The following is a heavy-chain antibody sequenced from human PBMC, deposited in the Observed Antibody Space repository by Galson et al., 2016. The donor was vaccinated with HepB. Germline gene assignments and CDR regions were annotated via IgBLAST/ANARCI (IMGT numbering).Heavy chain of an antibody. CDR2: IRSKANNYAT. D-gene: IGHD6-19*01. CDR1: GFTLIGSD. Sequence: SLRLSCAASGFTLIGSDVHWVRQASGKGLEWVGRIRSKANNYATAYAASVKGRFTISRDEFKKTSYLQMNSLKTEDTAVYYCTRDGWYDSGSGFDPFDYWGQGILVTVSS. CDR3: TRDGWYDSGSGFDPFDY. J-gene: IGHJ4*02. V-gene: IGHV3-73*01.